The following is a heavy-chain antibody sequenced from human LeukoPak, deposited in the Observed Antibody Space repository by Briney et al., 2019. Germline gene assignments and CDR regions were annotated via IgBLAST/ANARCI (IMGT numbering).Heavy chain of an antibody. CDR3: ASYSGWISYFDY. CDR1: GFTLRSYE. Sequence: GGPLRLSCAACGFTLRSYEMNWVRQPRGEGVEWVSYISSSGSTIYYADSVKGRFTISRDNAKNSLYLQMNSLRAEDTAVYYCASYSGWISYFDYWGQGTLVTVSS. J-gene: IGHJ4*02. D-gene: IGHD6-19*01. V-gene: IGHV3-48*03. CDR2: ISSSGSTI.